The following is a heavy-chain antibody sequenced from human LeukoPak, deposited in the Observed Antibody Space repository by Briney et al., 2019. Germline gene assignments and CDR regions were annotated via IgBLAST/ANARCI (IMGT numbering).Heavy chain of an antibody. V-gene: IGHV3-23*01. Sequence: GGSLRLSCAASGFTFSGHSMSWVRQAPGKGLEWVSAISSGGDVTFYADSVKGRFIVSRDQSNNMLSLQMSSPRAEDTALYYCAKHRAPVPGSHPKNPTAYFEDWGQGTLVTVSS. D-gene: IGHD6-19*01. J-gene: IGHJ4*02. CDR3: AKHRAPVPGSHPKNPTAYFED. CDR1: GFTFSGHS. CDR2: ISSGGDVT.